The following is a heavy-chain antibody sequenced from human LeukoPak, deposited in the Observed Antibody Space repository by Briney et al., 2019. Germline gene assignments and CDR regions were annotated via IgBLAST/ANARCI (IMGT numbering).Heavy chain of an antibody. D-gene: IGHD2-2*01. Sequence: PGGSLRLSCAASGFTFSNYNINWIRQAPGKGLEWVSSISSGSTYIYYADSVRGRFTISRDNAKDSLFLQMNSLRAEDTAVYCCARVSCRTPSCYELHFDYWGQGTLVTVSS. CDR2: ISSGSTYI. J-gene: IGHJ4*02. CDR1: GFTFSNYN. CDR3: ARVSCRTPSCYELHFDY. V-gene: IGHV3-21*01.